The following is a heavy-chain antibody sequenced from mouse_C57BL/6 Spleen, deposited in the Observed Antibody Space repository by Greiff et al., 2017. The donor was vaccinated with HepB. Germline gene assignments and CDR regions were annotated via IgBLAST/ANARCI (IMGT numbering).Heavy chain of an antibody. CDR2: IYPGDGDT. CDR3: ARAFYYYGSSWYFDV. V-gene: IGHV1-82*01. J-gene: IGHJ1*03. Sequence: QVQLKESGPELVKPGASVKISCKASGYPFSSSWMNWVKQRPGKGLEWIGRIYPGDGDTNYNGKFKGKATLTADKSSSTAYMQLSSLTSEDSAVYFCARAFYYYGSSWYFDVWGTGTTVTVSS. CDR1: GYPFSSSW. D-gene: IGHD1-1*01.